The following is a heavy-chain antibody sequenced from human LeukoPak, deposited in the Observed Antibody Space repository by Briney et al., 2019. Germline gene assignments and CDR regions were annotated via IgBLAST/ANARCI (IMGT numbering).Heavy chain of an antibody. D-gene: IGHD5-18*01. CDR2: INPSGGST. CDR1: GYTFTIYY. V-gene: IGHV1-46*01. J-gene: IGHJ6*02. Sequence: ASVKVSCKASGYTFTIYYMHWVRQAPGQGLEWMGIINPSGGSTSYAQKFPGRVTMTRETSTSTVYMELSSLRSEDTAVYYCARDGGYSPKCYYGMDVWGQGTTVTVSS. CDR3: ARDGGYSPKCYYGMDV.